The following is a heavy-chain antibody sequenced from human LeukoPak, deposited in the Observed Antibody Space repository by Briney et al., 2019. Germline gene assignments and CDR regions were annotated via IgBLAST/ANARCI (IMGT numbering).Heavy chain of an antibody. CDR1: GGTFSSYA. V-gene: IGHV1-69*01. Sequence: SVKVSCKASGGTFSSYAISWVRQAPGQGLEWMGGIIPIFGTANYAQKFQGRVTITADESTSTAYMELSSLRSEDTAVYYCARDHIGTARPFGYYYFDYWGQGTLVTVSS. CDR3: ARDHIGTARPFGYYYFDY. CDR2: IIPIFGTA. D-gene: IGHD3-22*01. J-gene: IGHJ4*02.